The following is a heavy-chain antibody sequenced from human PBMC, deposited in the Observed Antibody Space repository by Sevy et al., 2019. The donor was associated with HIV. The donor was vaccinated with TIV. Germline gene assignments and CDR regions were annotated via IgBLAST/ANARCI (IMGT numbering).Heavy chain of an antibody. CDR2: VSQSGSA. CDR1: GVSISEYY. V-gene: IGHV4-34*01. D-gene: IGHD2-15*01. J-gene: IGHJ4*01. CDR3: ARGPLFSPEYCSGGTCPTIDF. Sequence: SETLSLTCAVSGVSISEYYWAWIRQAPGKGLEWIGEVSQSGSANYNPSLRSRVIMSLDTSKNHVSLKLTSVTAADTAMYYCARGPLFSPEYCSGGTCPTIDFWSQGTLVTVSS.